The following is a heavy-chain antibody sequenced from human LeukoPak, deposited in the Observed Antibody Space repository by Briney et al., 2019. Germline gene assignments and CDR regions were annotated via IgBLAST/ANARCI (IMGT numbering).Heavy chain of an antibody. Sequence: GGSLRLSYAASGFTFSSYSMNWVRQAPGKGLEWVSSISSSSSYIYYADSVKGRFTISRDNAKNSLYLQMNSLRAEDTAVYYCARGQYGDYVFDYWGQGTLVTVSS. CDR2: ISSSSSYI. CDR3: ARGQYGDYVFDY. J-gene: IGHJ4*02. V-gene: IGHV3-21*01. D-gene: IGHD4-17*01. CDR1: GFTFSSYS.